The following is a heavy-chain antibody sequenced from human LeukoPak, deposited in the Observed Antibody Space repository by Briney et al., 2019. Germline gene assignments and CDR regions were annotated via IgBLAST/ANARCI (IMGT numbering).Heavy chain of an antibody. CDR2: IYYSGST. CDR1: GGSISSYY. CDR3: ARTPKFPTTVTTYYFDY. D-gene: IGHD4-17*01. V-gene: IGHV4-59*06. J-gene: IGHJ4*02. Sequence: SETLSLTCTVSGGSISSYYWSWLRQPPGKGLEWIGYIYYSGSTYYNPSLKSRVTISVDTSKNQFSLKLSSVTAADTAVYYCARTPKFPTTVTTYYFDYWGQGTLVTVSS.